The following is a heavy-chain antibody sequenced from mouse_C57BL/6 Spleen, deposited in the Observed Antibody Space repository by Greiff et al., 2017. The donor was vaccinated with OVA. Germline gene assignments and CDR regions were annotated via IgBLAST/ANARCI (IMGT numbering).Heavy chain of an antibody. CDR3: ARNGYYYGSSSEGAMDY. Sequence: VKLVESGPGLVQPSQSLSITCTVSGFSLTSYGVHWVRQSPGKGLEWLGVIWSGGSTDYNAAFISRLSISKDNSKSQVFFKMNSLQADDTAIYYCARNGYYYGSSSEGAMDYWGQGTSVTVSS. CDR2: IWSGGST. D-gene: IGHD1-1*01. CDR1: GFSLTSYG. J-gene: IGHJ4*01. V-gene: IGHV2-2*01.